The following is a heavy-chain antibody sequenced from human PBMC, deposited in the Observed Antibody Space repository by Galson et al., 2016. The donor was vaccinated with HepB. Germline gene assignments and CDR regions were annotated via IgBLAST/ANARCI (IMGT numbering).Heavy chain of an antibody. Sequence: SLRLSCAASGFRLSGYWMSWVRQAPGKGLEWVANIKQSGSDKYYVDSVKGRFAISRDNAQNSVYLQMNSLRAEDTALYYCARDRAYSMSWSTWDGALDVWGKWTTVTVSS. CDR2: IKQSGSDK. J-gene: IGHJ6*04. V-gene: IGHV3-7*01. CDR3: ARDRAYSMSWSTWDGALDV. CDR1: GFRLSGYW. D-gene: IGHD6-13*01.